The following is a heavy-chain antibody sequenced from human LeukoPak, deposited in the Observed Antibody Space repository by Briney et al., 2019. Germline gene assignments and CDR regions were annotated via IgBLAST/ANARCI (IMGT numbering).Heavy chain of an antibody. CDR2: ISYDGSNK. D-gene: IGHD6-19*01. V-gene: IGHV3-30*18. J-gene: IGHJ4*02. Sequence: GGSLRLSCAASGFTFSSYGMHWVRQAPGKGLEWVAVISYDGSNKYYADSVKGRFTISRDNSKNTLYLQMNSLRAEDTAVYYCAKELPRPYSSGWRPFDYWGQGTLVTVSS. CDR3: AKELPRPYSSGWRPFDY. CDR1: GFTFSSYG.